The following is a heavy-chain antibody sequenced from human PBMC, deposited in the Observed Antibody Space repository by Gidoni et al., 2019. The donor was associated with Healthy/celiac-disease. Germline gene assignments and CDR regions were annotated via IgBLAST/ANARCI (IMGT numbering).Heavy chain of an antibody. V-gene: IGHV5-10-1*03. CDR3: ARLGSSSWSGKGSSYSSSDY. J-gene: IGHJ4*02. D-gene: IGHD6-13*01. CDR2: IDPSDSYA. Sequence: EVQLVQSGAEVKKPGESLRISCQGSGYSFTTYWISWVRQMPGKGLEWMGKIDPSDSYATYSPSFQGHVTFSADRSISSAYLQWSSLKASDTAMYYCARLGSSSWSGKGSSYSSSDYWGQGTLVTVSS. CDR1: GYSFTTYW.